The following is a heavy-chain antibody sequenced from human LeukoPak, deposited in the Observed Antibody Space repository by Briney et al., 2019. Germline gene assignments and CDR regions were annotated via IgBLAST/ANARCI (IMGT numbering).Heavy chain of an antibody. CDR2: VIGNNDRT. V-gene: IGHV3-23*01. Sequence: GGSLRLSCAASGFTFSTYSMNSVRQAPGQGLEWVWVVIGNNDRTTCADPVKGRFTGSKANSKHNLYLQMHSMSVRDTAVYYCTKDRKPDGYYNFDSWGQGTLVTVSA. CDR1: GFTFSTYS. D-gene: IGHD3-9*01. J-gene: IGHJ4*02. CDR3: TKDRKPDGYYNFDS.